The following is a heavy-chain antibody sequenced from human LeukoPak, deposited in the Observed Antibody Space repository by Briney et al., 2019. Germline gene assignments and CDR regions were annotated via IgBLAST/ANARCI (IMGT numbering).Heavy chain of an antibody. V-gene: IGHV4-38-2*01. CDR1: GYSINNGYY. CDR3: ARPSGSYYDF. CDR2: IYRSGTT. Sequence: SETLSLTCAVSGYSINNGYYWGWIRQPPGKGLEWIANIYRSGTTYYNPSLKSRVTISIDTSKNQVSLRLTSVTAAATAVYYWARPSGSYYDFRGQGALVTVSS. D-gene: IGHD1-26*01. J-gene: IGHJ4*03.